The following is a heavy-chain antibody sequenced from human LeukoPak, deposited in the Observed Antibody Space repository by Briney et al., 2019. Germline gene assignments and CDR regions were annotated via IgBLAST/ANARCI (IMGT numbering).Heavy chain of an antibody. D-gene: IGHD2-2*01. J-gene: IGHJ5*02. V-gene: IGHV3-48*03. CDR1: GFTFSSYE. CDR3: ARGRGYCSSTSCYSSSWFDP. CDR2: ISSSGSTI. Sequence: GGSLRLSCAASGFTFSSYEMNWVRQAPGKGLEWVSYISSSGSTIYYADSVKGRFTISRDNAKNSLYLQMNSLRAEDTAVYYCARGRGYCSSTSCYSSSWFDPWGQGTLVTVSS.